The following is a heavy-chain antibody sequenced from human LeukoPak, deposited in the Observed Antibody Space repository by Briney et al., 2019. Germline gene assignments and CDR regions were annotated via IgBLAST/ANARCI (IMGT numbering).Heavy chain of an antibody. D-gene: IGHD3-10*01. J-gene: IGHJ3*02. Sequence: VASVKVSCKASGYTFTSYGISWVRQAPGQGLEWMGWISAYNGNTNYAQKLQGRVTMTTDTSTSTAYMELRSLRSDDTAVYYCARDLAWFGEFGDVFDIWGQGTMVTVSS. CDR2: ISAYNGNT. CDR1: GYTFTSYG. V-gene: IGHV1-18*01. CDR3: ARDLAWFGEFGDVFDI.